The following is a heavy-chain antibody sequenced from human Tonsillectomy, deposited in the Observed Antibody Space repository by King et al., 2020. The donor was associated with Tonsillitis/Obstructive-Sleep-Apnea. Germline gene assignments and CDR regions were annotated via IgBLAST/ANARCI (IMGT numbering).Heavy chain of an antibody. Sequence: VQLVESGGGLVQPGGSLRLSCAASGFTVSSIYMSWVRQTPGKGLEWVSVIYGGGVTYYADSVKGRFTISRNNSNNTLYLQMNSLRVEDTAVYFCAARVRMYTYYNYFYYMDVWGKGTTVTVSS. CDR1: GFTVSSIY. CDR3: AARVRMYTYYNYFYYMDV. D-gene: IGHD1-1*01. V-gene: IGHV3-53*04. J-gene: IGHJ6*03. CDR2: IYGGGVT.